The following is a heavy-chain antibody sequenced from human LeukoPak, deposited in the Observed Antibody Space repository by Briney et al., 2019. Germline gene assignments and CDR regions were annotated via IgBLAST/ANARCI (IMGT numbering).Heavy chain of an antibody. CDR2: ISSSSSYI. J-gene: IGHJ3*02. Sequence: GGSLRLSCAASGFTFSSYSMNWVRQAPGKGLEWVSSISSSSSYIYYADSVKGRFTISRDNAKNSLYLQMNSLRAEDTAVYYCARDSQVLLWFGEMKDAFDIWSQGTMVTVSS. V-gene: IGHV3-21*01. CDR3: ARDSQVLLWFGEMKDAFDI. CDR1: GFTFSSYS. D-gene: IGHD3-10*01.